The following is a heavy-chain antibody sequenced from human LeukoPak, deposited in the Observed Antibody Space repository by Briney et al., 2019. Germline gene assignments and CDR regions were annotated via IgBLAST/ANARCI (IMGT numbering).Heavy chain of an antibody. CDR2: INHSGST. CDR3: ARDYYDFWSGYSPFDY. CDR1: GGSFSGYY. D-gene: IGHD3-3*01. J-gene: IGHJ4*02. V-gene: IGHV4-34*01. Sequence: PSETLSLTCAVYGGSFSGYYWSWIRQPPGKGLEWIGEINHSGSTNYNPSLKSRVTISVDTSKNQFSLKLSSVTAADTAVYYCARDYYDFWSGYSPFDYWGQGTLVTVSS.